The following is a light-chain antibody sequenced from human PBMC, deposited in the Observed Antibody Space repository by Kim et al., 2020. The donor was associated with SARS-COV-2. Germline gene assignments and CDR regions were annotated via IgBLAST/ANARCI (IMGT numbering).Light chain of an antibody. Sequence: ASVEDRVTITCRASQVINNYLAWDQQKPGKAPTVLIYGASTLHSGVPSRFSGSGSGTDVTLTISSLQPEDVGTYYCQKYDSAPWTFGHGTKVDIK. J-gene: IGKJ1*01. CDR3: QKYDSAPWT. CDR1: QVINNY. V-gene: IGKV1-27*01. CDR2: GAS.